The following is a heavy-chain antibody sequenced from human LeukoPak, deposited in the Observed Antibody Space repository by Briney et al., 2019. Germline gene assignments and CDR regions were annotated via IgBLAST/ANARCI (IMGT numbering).Heavy chain of an antibody. CDR1: GFTFDDYA. Sequence: QAGRSLRLSCAASGFTFDDYAMHWVRQAPGKGLEWVSGISWNSGSIGYADSVKGRFTISRDNAKNSLYLQMNSLRAEDMALYYCASIVGATGAFDIWGQGTMVTVSS. J-gene: IGHJ3*02. CDR3: ASIVGATGAFDI. D-gene: IGHD1-26*01. CDR2: ISWNSGSI. V-gene: IGHV3-9*03.